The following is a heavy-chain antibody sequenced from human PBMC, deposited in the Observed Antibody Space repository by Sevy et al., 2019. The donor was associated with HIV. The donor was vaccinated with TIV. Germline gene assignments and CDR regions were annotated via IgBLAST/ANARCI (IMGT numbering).Heavy chain of an antibody. V-gene: IGHV3-11*01. CDR2: ISSSGSTI. CDR1: GFTFSDYY. CDR3: ARGGIAAADPTYYYYYGMDV. D-gene: IGHD6-13*01. J-gene: IGHJ6*02. Sequence: GESLKISCAASGFTFSDYYMSWIRQAPGKGLEWVSSISSSGSTIYYADSVKGRFTISRDNAKNSLYLQMNSLRAEDTAVYYCARGGIAAADPTYYYYYGMDVWGQGTTVTVSS.